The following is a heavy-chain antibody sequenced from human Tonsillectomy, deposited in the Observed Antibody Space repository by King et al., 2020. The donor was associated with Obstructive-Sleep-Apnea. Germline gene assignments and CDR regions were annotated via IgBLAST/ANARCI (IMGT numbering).Heavy chain of an antibody. CDR2: IRSKTFGGTT. V-gene: IGHV3-49*03. CDR1: GFTFADYA. J-gene: IGHJ5*02. D-gene: IGHD2-15*01. CDR3: NRRLHCNGDRCYDAGFDP. Sequence: VQLVESGGDLVQPGRSLRLSCTGSGFTFADYALSWFRQAPGKGLEWVGFIRSKTFGGTTKYAAAVKSRFTISRDDSKNIAYLLMNSLKTEETAVYFCNRRLHCNGDRCYDAGFDPWGQGTLVTVSS.